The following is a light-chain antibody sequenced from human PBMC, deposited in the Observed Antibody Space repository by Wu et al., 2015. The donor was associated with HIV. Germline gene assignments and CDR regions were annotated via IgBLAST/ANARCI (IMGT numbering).Light chain of an antibody. CDR2: GAS. V-gene: IGKV3D-20*02. Sequence: EIVLTQSPGTLSLSPGERATLSCRASQSVSNKYLAWFQQKPGQAPRLLIYGASSRATGIPDRFSGSGSGTDFTLTINRLEPEDFAVYYCQQRSNWPITFGQGTRLEIK. CDR3: QQRSNWPIT. J-gene: IGKJ5*01. CDR1: QSVSNKY.